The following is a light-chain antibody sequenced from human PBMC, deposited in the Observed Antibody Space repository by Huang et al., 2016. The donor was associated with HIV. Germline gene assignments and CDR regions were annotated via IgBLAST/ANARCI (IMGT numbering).Light chain of an antibody. CDR2: AAS. CDR1: HNIINF. CDR3: QQSHTLPHT. Sequence: DVELTQSPSSLSASVGDRITITCRASHNIINFLNWYQQIPGEAPRLLIYAASKLQSGVPSRFTCSGSGTDFALTISSLRPEDFVTDYCQQSHTLPHTFGQGTKLEI. J-gene: IGKJ2*01. V-gene: IGKV1-39*01.